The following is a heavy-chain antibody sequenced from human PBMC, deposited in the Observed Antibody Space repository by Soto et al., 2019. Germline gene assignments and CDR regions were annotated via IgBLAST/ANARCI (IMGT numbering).Heavy chain of an antibody. V-gene: IGHV1-69*01. CDR2: FIPIFGTA. Sequence: VQLVQSGAEVKQPGSSVKVSCKASGGTFSSYAISWVRQAPGQGLEWMGGFIPIFGTANYAQKFQGRVTITADESTRAAYAELSSLRSEHTAVYYCARIEIAATGITPYSDYWGQGPLVTASS. CDR3: ARIEIAATGITPYSDY. J-gene: IGHJ4*02. D-gene: IGHD6-13*01. CDR1: GGTFSSYA.